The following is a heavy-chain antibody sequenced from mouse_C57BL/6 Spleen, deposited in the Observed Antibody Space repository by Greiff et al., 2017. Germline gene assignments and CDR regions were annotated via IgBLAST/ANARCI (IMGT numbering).Heavy chain of an antibody. CDR3: SLTTVVATVPFYY. J-gene: IGHJ2*01. D-gene: IGHD1-1*01. CDR2: IDPEDGET. V-gene: IGHV14-2*01. CDR1: GFNIKDYY. Sequence: VQLKQSGAELVKPGASVKLSCTASGFNIKDYYMHWVKQRTEQGLEWIGRIDPEDGETKYAPKFQGKATITADTPSNTAYLQLSSLTSEDTAVYYCSLTTVVATVPFYYWGQGTTLTVSS.